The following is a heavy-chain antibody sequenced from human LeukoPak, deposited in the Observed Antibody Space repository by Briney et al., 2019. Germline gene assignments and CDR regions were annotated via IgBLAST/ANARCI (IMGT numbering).Heavy chain of an antibody. J-gene: IGHJ4*02. CDR1: GFTFTICG. V-gene: IGHV3-30*18. D-gene: IGHD3-3*01. CDR2: VSYDGSET. Sequence: PGRSLRLSCQASGFTFTICGFHWVRQAPGKGLEWVALVSYDGSETFYADSVKGRVTISRDNSKNTVYLQMNSLRPEDTAVYYCAKGYYDLSSGHVDLFDLWGQGTLVTVSS. CDR3: AKGYYDLSSGHVDLFDL.